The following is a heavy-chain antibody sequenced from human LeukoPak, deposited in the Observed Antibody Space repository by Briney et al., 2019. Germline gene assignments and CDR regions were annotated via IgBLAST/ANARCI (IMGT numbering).Heavy chain of an antibody. CDR1: GGTFSSYA. V-gene: IGHV1-69*05. Sequence: ASVKVSCKASGGTFSSYAISWVRQAPGQGLEWMGRIIPIFGTANYAQKFQGRVTITTDESTSTAYMELSGLRSEDTAVYYCARGVVGYCSGGSCFHYFDYWGQGTLVTVSS. CDR2: IIPIFGTA. CDR3: ARGVVGYCSGGSCFHYFDY. J-gene: IGHJ4*02. D-gene: IGHD2-15*01.